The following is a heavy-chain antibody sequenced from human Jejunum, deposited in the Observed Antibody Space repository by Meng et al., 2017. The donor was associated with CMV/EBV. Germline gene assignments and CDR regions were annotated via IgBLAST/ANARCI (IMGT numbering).Heavy chain of an antibody. Sequence: QITLKESGPTLVKPTQTLTLTCTFSGFSLSTSEVGVGWIRQPPGKALEWLAVIYWDDDKRYSPSLKSRLTITKDTSKNQVVLTLTNMDPVDTATYYCALLTRSWFDPWGQGTLVTVSS. D-gene: IGHD2-2*01. CDR3: ALLTRSWFDP. CDR2: IYWDDDK. V-gene: IGHV2-5*02. J-gene: IGHJ5*02. CDR1: GFSLSTSEVG.